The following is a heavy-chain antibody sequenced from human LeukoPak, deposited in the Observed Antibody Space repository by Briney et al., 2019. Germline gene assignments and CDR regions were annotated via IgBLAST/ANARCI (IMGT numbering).Heavy chain of an antibody. CDR1: GGTFSSYA. Sequence: GASVKVSCKASGGTFSSYAISWVRQAPGQGLEWMGGIIPIFGTANYAQKFQGRVTITADESTSTAYMELSSLRSEDTAVYYCARVVLRGYHYDRTYYFDYWGQGTLVTVSS. D-gene: IGHD3-22*01. CDR2: IIPIFGTA. V-gene: IGHV1-69*13. J-gene: IGHJ4*02. CDR3: ARVVLRGYHYDRTYYFDY.